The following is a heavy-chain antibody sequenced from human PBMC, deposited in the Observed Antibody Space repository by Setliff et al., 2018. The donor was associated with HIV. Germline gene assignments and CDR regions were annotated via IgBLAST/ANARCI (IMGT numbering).Heavy chain of an antibody. V-gene: IGHV5-10-1*01. CDR2: MDPSNSYT. CDR3: AKSSGSYPLGFDP. Sequence: PGESLKISCKGSGYNFAYHYISWVRQKPGKGLEWMGKMDPSNSYTNYDPSFQGHVTMSADTSINTAYLHFNNLKASDSAIYYCAKSSGSYPLGFDPWGQGTLVTVSS. J-gene: IGHJ5*02. D-gene: IGHD3-16*02. CDR1: GYNFAYHY.